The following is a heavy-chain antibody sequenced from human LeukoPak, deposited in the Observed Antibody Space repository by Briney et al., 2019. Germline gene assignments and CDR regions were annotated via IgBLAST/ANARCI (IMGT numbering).Heavy chain of an antibody. CDR3: ARDSRYNWNDGWFDP. Sequence: SVKVSCKASGGTFSSYAISWVRQAPGQGLEGMGGIIPIFGTANYAQKFQGRVTITADESTSTAYMELSSLRSEDTAVYYCARDSRYNWNDGWFDPWGQGTLVTVSS. J-gene: IGHJ5*02. V-gene: IGHV1-69*01. CDR2: IIPIFGTA. D-gene: IGHD1-1*01. CDR1: GGTFSSYA.